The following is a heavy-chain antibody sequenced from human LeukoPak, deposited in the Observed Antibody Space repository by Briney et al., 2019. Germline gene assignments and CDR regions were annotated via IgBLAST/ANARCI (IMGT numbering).Heavy chain of an antibody. CDR2: IYYTGTT. V-gene: IGHV4-39*07. CDR1: GGSISSSSYY. CDR3: ARIKGSSSGWYAYYFDF. J-gene: IGHJ4*02. Sequence: KPSETLSLTCIVSGGSISSSSYYWGWIRQPPGKGLEWIGSIYYTGTTYYNPSLKSRVTISVENQFSLKLSSVAAADTAIYYCARIKGSSSGWYAYYFDFWGQGTLVTVSS. D-gene: IGHD6-19*01.